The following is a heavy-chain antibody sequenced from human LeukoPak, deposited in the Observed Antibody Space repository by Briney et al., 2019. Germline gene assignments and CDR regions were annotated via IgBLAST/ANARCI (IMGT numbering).Heavy chain of an antibody. CDR1: GFTFSSYE. V-gene: IGHV3-48*03. CDR2: ISSSGSTI. CDR3: ARGERYCSSTSCYSLDY. D-gene: IGHD2-2*02. Sequence: GGFLRLSCAASGFTFSSYEMNWVRQAPGKGLEWVSYISSSGSTIYYADSVKGRFTISRDNAKNSLYLQMNSLRAEDTAVYYCARGERYCSSTSCYSLDYWGQGTLVTVSS. J-gene: IGHJ4*02.